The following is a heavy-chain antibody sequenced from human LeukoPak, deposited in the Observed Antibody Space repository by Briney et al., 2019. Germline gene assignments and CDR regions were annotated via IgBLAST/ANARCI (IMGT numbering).Heavy chain of an antibody. CDR1: GFTFSSYG. V-gene: IGHV3-30*18. CDR3: AKDSYSYDSSGYFTFYYYYYGMDV. D-gene: IGHD3-22*01. Sequence: GGSLTLSCAASGFTFSSYGMHWVRQAPGKGLEWVAVISYDGSNKYYADSVKGRFTISRDNSKNTLYLQMNSLRAEDTAVYYCAKDSYSYDSSGYFTFYYYYYGMDVWGQGTTVTVSS. CDR2: ISYDGSNK. J-gene: IGHJ6*02.